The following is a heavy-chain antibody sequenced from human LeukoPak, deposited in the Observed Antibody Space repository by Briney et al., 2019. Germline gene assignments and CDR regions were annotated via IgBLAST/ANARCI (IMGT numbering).Heavy chain of an antibody. CDR1: GGTFSSYA. V-gene: IGHV1-69*01. CDR3: ARNKGIDLPPMDI. J-gene: IGHJ3*02. Sequence: SVKVSCKASGGTFSSYAISWVRQAPGQGLEWMGGIIPIFGTANYAQKFQGRVTITADESTSTAYMELSSLRSEDTAVYYWARNKGIDLPPMDIWGQGTMVTVSS. D-gene: IGHD1/OR15-1a*01. CDR2: IIPIFGTA.